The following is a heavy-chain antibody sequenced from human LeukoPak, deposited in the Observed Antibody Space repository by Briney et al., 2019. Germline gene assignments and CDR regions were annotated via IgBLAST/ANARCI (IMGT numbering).Heavy chain of an antibody. CDR1: GYTFTSYD. Sequence: GASVKVSCKASGYTFTSYDINWVRQATGQGLEWMGWMNPNSGNTDYAQKFQGRVTMTRNTSITTAYMELSSLRSEDTAVYYCARAQRYCGSTSCYAPVASWGQGTLVTVSS. CDR3: ARAQRYCGSTSCYAPVAS. CDR2: MNPNSGNT. J-gene: IGHJ5*02. D-gene: IGHD2-2*01. V-gene: IGHV1-8*01.